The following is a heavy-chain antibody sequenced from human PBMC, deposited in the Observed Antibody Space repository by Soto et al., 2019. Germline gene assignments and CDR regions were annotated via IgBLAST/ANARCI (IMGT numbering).Heavy chain of an antibody. CDR2: IYYSGST. J-gene: IGHJ5*02. Sequence: PSETLSLTCTVSGGSISSYYWSWIRQPPGKGLEWIGYIYYSGSTNYNPSLKSRVTISVDTSKNQFSLKLSSVTAADTAVYYCARGELPSPGLDWFDPWGQGTLVTVSS. V-gene: IGHV4-59*01. CDR1: GGSISSYY. CDR3: ARGELPSPGLDWFDP. D-gene: IGHD1-26*01.